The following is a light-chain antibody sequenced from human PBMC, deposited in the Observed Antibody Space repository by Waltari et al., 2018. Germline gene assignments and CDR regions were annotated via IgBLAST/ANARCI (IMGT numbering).Light chain of an antibody. Sequence: SYALTQPSSVSVSPGQTATITCSGDVLAKKYGRWLQQKPGQAPVVVIYKGSERPSGIPERFSGSDSGATVTLTITGAQFEDEADYYCYSTADNNWVFGGGTKLTVL. V-gene: IGLV3-27*01. CDR1: VLAKKY. CDR3: YSTADNNWV. CDR2: KGS. J-gene: IGLJ3*02.